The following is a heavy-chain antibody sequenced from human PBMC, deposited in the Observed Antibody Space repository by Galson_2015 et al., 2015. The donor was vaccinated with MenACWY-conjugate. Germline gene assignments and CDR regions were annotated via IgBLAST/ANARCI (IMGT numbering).Heavy chain of an antibody. CDR2: IDWDDDK. CDR3: VRTSYCSGGRCYSPFDV. V-gene: IGHV2-70*04. D-gene: IGHD2-15*01. J-gene: IGHJ4*02. CDR1: GFSLSTSGMR. Sequence: PALVKPTQTLTLTCTFSGFSLSTSGMRVNWVRQPPGKALEWLARIDWDDDKLYNTSLRTRLTISKDTSKNQVVLTMTNMDPVDTATYYCVRTSYCSGGRCYSPFDVWGQGTLVTVSS.